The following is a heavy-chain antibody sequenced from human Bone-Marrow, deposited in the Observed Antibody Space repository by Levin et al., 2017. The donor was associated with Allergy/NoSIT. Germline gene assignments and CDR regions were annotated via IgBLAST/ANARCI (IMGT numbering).Heavy chain of an antibody. CDR3: ARESNGPHQHNWFDP. D-gene: IGHD2-8*01. J-gene: IGHJ5*02. CDR2: IYYTGNT. CDR1: GGSVTSSY. Sequence: GSLRLSCTVSGGSVTSSYWSWIRQPPGKGLEWVGFIYYTGNTFPNPSLSGRVTISMDTSKNQFSLRLRSVTAEDTAVYYCARESNGPHQHNWFDPWGQGTLVTVSS. V-gene: IGHV4-59*02.